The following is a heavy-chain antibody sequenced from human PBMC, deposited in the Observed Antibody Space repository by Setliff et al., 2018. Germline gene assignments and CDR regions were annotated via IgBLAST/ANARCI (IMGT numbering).Heavy chain of an antibody. CDR2: ISWDGGST. D-gene: IGHD6-13*01. CDR1: GFTFSSYT. V-gene: IGHV3-43*01. CDR3: AKDIGSSWYFGYYGMDV. Sequence: SGGSLRLSCAASGFTFSSYTMHWVRQAPGKGLEWVSLISWDGGSTYYADSVKGRFTISRDNSKNSLYLQMNSLRTEDTALYYCAKDIGSSWYFGYYGMDVWGQGTTVTVSS. J-gene: IGHJ6*02.